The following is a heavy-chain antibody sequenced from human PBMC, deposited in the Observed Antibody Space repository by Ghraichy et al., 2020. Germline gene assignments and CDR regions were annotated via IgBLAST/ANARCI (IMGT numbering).Heavy chain of an antibody. CDR3: ARGRYYYDSSGYGDY. Sequence: SETLSLTCAVYGGSFSGYYWSWIRQPPGKGLEWIGEINHSGSTNYNPSLKSRVTISVDTSKNQFSLKLSSVTAADTAVYYCARGRYYYDSSGYGDYWGQGTLVTVSS. CDR1: GGSFSGYY. D-gene: IGHD3-22*01. CDR2: INHSGST. V-gene: IGHV4-34*01. J-gene: IGHJ4*02.